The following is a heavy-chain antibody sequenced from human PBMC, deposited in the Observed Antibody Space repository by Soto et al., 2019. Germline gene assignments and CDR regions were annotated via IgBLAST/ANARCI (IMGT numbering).Heavy chain of an antibody. CDR1: GYSISSGSY. D-gene: IGHD4-4*01. CDR2: IYHGGTT. CDR3: AKDAYTPIRTTAHDAGGLDH. Sequence: SGTLSLTCTVSGYSISSGSYWGWIRQPPGKGPEWIASIYHGGTTFYNPSLKSRITISVDTSHNQFSLNLRSVTAADSAVYYCAKDAYTPIRTTAHDAGGLDHWGRGTLVTVSS. V-gene: IGHV4-38-2*02. J-gene: IGHJ4*02.